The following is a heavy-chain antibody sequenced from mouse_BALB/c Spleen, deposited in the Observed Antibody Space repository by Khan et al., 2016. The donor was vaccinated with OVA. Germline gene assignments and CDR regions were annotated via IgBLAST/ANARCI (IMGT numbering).Heavy chain of an antibody. CDR2: VSTVGGYT. J-gene: IGHJ3*01. CDR3: TRLAYYYDSEGFAY. Sequence: EVELVESGGDLVKPGGSLNLSCPASGFTFSTYGMPWVRQTPDKRLEWVATVSTVGGYTYNPDSVKGRFTISRDNAKNTLYLQMGGLKSEDTAMFYCTRLAYYYDSEGFAYWGQGTLVTVSA. CDR1: GFTFSTYG. D-gene: IGHD1-1*01. V-gene: IGHV5-6*01.